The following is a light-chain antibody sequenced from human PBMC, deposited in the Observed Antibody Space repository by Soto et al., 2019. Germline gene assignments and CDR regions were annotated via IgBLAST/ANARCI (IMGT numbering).Light chain of an antibody. CDR2: GAS. CDR3: QQYGSPPIT. J-gene: IGKJ5*01. Sequence: EIVLTQSPGSRSWSPLEIATLSFMASQSVSSSYLAWYQRKPGQAPRLLMYGASSRATGIPDRFSGTGSGTDFTLTISRLEPEDFAVYYCQQYGSPPITFGQGTRLEIK. V-gene: IGKV3-20*01. CDR1: QSVSSSY.